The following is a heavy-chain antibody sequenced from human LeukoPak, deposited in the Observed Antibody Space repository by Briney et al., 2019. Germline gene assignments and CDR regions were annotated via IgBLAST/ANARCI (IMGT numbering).Heavy chain of an antibody. Sequence: GASVKVSCKASGVTLNNDVITWVRQAPGQGLECMGGIIPIFGTANYAQKFQGRVTITADESTSTAYMELSSLRSEDTAVYYCARVNYYDSILGAFDIWGQGTMVTVSS. CDR3: ARVNYYDSILGAFDI. J-gene: IGHJ3*02. CDR2: IIPIFGTA. D-gene: IGHD3-22*01. V-gene: IGHV1-69*13. CDR1: GVTLNNDV.